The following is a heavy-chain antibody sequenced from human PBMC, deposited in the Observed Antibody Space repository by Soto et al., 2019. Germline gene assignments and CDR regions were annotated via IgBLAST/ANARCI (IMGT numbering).Heavy chain of an antibody. CDR2: ISAHNGNT. CDR3: ARGRYGDY. D-gene: IGHD1-1*01. Sequence: QVHLVQSGAEVKKPGASVKVSCKGSGYDFTTYGITWVRQAPGRGLEWMAWISAHNGNTDYAQKLQGRVTVTIDTSTSTAYMELRSLRSDDTAMYYCARGRYGDYWGQGALVTVSS. J-gene: IGHJ4*02. V-gene: IGHV1-18*01. CDR1: GYDFTTYG.